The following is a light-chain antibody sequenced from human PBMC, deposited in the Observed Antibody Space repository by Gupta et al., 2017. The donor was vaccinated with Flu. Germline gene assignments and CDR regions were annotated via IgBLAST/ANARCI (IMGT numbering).Light chain of an antibody. Sequence: PGERATLTCRASHSVSSYLAWYQQKPGQAPRLLIYDASNSASGIPARFSGSGSGTDFTLTITSLEPDDFAVYYCQQRSVWLTFGGGTKVEIK. CDR1: HSVSSY. CDR2: DAS. CDR3: QQRSVWLT. J-gene: IGKJ4*01. V-gene: IGKV3-11*01.